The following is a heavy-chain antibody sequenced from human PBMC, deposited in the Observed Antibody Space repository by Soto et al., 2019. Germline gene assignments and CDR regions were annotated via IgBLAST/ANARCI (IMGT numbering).Heavy chain of an antibody. CDR1: GFICSSYG. CDR2: ILVDGRT. CDR3: AKATATGGGAFDI. V-gene: IGHV3-23*01. D-gene: IGHD2-8*02. J-gene: IGHJ3*02. Sequence: GGSLRLSCAASGFICSSYGMSWVRQAPGKGLEWVSTILVDGRTFYVDSVKGRFTISRDTSQNTVYLQMNSLTAGDTALYYCAKATATGGGAFDICGQGTMVTVS.